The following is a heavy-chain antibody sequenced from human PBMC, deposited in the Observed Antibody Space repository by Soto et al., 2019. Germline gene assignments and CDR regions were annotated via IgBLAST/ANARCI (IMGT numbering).Heavy chain of an antibody. CDR1: GGSVSNSNYY. D-gene: IGHD3-3*01. V-gene: IGHV4-39*01. J-gene: IGHJ4*02. Sequence: SETLSLTCTVSGGSVSNSNYYWGWIRQPPGKGLEWLGSVYYSGSTYYNPSLKSRVTISLDTSKNQFSLRLSSVTAADTAVYYCARLNDFWSGYYPFDYWGQGTLVTVS. CDR2: VYYSGST. CDR3: ARLNDFWSGYYPFDY.